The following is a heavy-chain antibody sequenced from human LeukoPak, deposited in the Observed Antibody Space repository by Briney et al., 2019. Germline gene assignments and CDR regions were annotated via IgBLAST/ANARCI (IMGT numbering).Heavy chain of an antibody. V-gene: IGHV1-2*02. Sequence: ASVKVSCKASGYSFTGHYMHWVRQAPGQGLEWMGWIDPNSGGTNYAQNFQGRVTMTRDTSISTGYMELSRLTSGDSAIYYCTRWRGYSSGWSGPFDDWGQGTLVTVSS. D-gene: IGHD6-19*01. CDR1: GYSFTGHY. J-gene: IGHJ4*02. CDR2: IDPNSGGT. CDR3: TRWRGYSSGWSGPFDD.